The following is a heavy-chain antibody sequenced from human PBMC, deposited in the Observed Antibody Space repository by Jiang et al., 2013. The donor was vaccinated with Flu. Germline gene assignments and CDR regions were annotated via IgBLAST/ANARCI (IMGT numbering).Heavy chain of an antibody. Sequence: KPTQTLTLTCTFSGFSLRTSGMCVSWIRQPPGKALEWLARIDWDDDEYYSASLRTRLTISKDTSKNQAVLRMTNMDPVDTATYFCARIRRGSYYEKWFDSWGQGTLVTVS. CDR3: ARIRRGSYYEKWFDS. V-gene: IGHV2-70*11. D-gene: IGHD1-26*01. CDR1: GFSLRTSGMC. CDR2: IDWDDDE. J-gene: IGHJ5*01.